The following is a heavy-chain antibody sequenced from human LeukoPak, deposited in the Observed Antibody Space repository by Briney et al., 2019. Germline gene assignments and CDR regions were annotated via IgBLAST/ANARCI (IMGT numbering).Heavy chain of an antibody. V-gene: IGHV3-48*03. D-gene: IGHD3-10*01. CDR2: ISSSGSTI. J-gene: IGHJ6*03. CDR3: AREGSGAYYMDV. CDR1: GFTFSSYE. Sequence: PGGSLRLSCAASGFTFSSYEMNWVRQAPGKGLEWVSYISSSGSTIYYADSVKGRFTTSRDNAKNSLYLQMNSLRAEDTAVYYCAREGSGAYYMDVWGKGTTVTVSS.